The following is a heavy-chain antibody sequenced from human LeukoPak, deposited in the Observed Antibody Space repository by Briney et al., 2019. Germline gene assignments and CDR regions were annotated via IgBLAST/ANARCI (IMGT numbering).Heavy chain of an antibody. CDR1: GFTFKTYA. J-gene: IGHJ4*02. Sequence: GGSLRRSGAASGFTFKTYAIYRVGQVQGKGLKWVSGIGGSGGCTYYADSVKGRFTISRDNSKNTVYLQMNSLTADDTAVYYCAKTTVGYSSGRYPGWPADCWGQGTLVTVSP. D-gene: IGHD6-19*01. CDR2: IGGSGGCT. CDR3: AKTTVGYSSGRYPGWPADC. V-gene: IGHV3-23*01.